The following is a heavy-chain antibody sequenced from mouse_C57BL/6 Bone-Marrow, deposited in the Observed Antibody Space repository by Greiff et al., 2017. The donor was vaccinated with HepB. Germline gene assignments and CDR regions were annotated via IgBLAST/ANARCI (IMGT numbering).Heavy chain of an antibody. J-gene: IGHJ3*01. D-gene: IGHD1-1*01. CDR1: GYTFTSYG. Sequence: VQLQQSGAELARPGASVKLSCKASGYTFTSYGISWVKQRTGQGLEWIGEIYPRSGNTYYNEKFKGKATLTADKSSSTAYMELRSLTSEDSAVYFCAHYYGSSYRAYWGQGTRVTVSA. CDR2: IYPRSGNT. CDR3: AHYYGSSYRAY. V-gene: IGHV1-81*01.